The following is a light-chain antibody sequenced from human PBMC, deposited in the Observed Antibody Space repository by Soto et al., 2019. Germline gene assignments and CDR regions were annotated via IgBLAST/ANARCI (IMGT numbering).Light chain of an antibody. V-gene: IGLV2-14*03. J-gene: IGLJ2*01. Sequence: QSVLTQPASVTDSPGQSITISCAGTSSDIGTYNYVSWYQQHPGRAPKLMIYDVINRPSGVSNRFSGSKSGNTASLTISGLQAEDDADYYCSSESETSTCVVFGGVTNITXL. CDR2: DVI. CDR3: SSESETSTCVV. CDR1: SSDIGTYNY.